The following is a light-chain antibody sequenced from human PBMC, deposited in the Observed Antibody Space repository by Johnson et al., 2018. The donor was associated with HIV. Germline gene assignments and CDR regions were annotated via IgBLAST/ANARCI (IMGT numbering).Light chain of an antibody. CDR1: SSNIGNNY. V-gene: IGLV1-51*02. J-gene: IGLJ1*01. Sequence: QSVLTQPPSVSAAPGQKVTISCSGSSSNIGNNYVSWYQQLPGTAPKLLIYENNKRPSGIPDRFSGSKSGTSATLGITGLQTGDEADDYCGTWDSSLSVPYVFGAATKVAVL. CDR2: ENN. CDR3: GTWDSSLSVPYV.